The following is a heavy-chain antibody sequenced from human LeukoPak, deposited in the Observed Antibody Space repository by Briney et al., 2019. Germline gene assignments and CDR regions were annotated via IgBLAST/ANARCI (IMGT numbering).Heavy chain of an antibody. D-gene: IGHD2-15*01. CDR3: TRHLIGATPFDY. J-gene: IGHJ4*02. CDR2: IRSKPNNYAT. V-gene: IGHV3-73*01. Sequence: GGSLRLPCAASGFTFSDSAFHWVRQASGKGLEWVGRIRSKPNNYATAYTASVKGRFTISRDDSKNTAYLQLNSLNTEDTAMYYCTRHLIGATPFDYWGQGILVSVSS. CDR1: GFTFSDSA.